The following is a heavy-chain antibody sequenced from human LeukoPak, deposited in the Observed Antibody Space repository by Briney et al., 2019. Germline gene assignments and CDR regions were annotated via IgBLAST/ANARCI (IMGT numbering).Heavy chain of an antibody. CDR3: ATPTWLAIIDY. V-gene: IGHV3-23*01. Sequence: SGGSLRLSCAASGFTFSSSAMSWVRQAPGKGLEWVSAISNNGGYTYYADSVQGRFTISRDNSKNTLYLQMNSLRAEDTAVYYCATPTWLAIIDYWGQGTLVTVSS. CDR2: ISNNGGYT. D-gene: IGHD6-19*01. CDR1: GFTFSSSA. J-gene: IGHJ4*02.